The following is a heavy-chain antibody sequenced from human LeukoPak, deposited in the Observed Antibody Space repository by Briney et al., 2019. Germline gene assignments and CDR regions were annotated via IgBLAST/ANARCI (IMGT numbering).Heavy chain of an antibody. V-gene: IGHV3-23*01. Sequence: QSGGSLRLSCEASGFTFSSYAMSWVRQAPGKGLEWVSAISGSGSSTYYADSVKGRFTISRDNSKNTLYLQMNSLRAEDTAVYYCAKDRGGSYYFLDYWGQGTLVTVSS. J-gene: IGHJ4*02. CDR1: GFTFSSYA. D-gene: IGHD1-26*01. CDR2: ISGSGSST. CDR3: AKDRGGSYYFLDY.